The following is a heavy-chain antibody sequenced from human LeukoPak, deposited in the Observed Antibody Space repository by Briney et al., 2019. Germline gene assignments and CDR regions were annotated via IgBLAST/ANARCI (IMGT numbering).Heavy chain of an antibody. CDR1: GFTFSSYS. CDR2: ISSSSSYI. Sequence: GGSLRLSCAASGFTFSSYSMNWVRQAPGKGLEWVSSISSSSSYIYYADSVKGRFTISRDNAKNSLYLQMNSLRAEDTAVYYYARVYSTIFGVVRNWFDPWGQGTLVTVSS. CDR3: ARVYSTIFGVVRNWFDP. J-gene: IGHJ5*02. V-gene: IGHV3-21*01. D-gene: IGHD3-3*01.